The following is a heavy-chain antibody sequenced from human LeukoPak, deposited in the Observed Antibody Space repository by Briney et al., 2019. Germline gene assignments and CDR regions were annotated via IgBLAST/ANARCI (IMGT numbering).Heavy chain of an antibody. CDR1: GFTFSTYA. J-gene: IGHJ4*02. V-gene: IGHV3-23*01. CDR3: AKDIYGDYGGIDY. CDR2: FINGGGST. D-gene: IGHD4-17*01. Sequence: GGSLRLSCAAFGFTFSTYAMSWVRQAPGKGLGGVSTFINGGGSTANADSVKARFTISRANSKNTLYLQMNSLRAEDTAVYYCAKDIYGDYGGIDYWGQGTLVTVSS.